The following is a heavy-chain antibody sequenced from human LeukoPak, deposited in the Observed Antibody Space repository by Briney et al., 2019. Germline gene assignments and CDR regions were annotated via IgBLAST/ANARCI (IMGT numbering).Heavy chain of an antibody. Sequence: PGGSLRLSCVASGFTFDDYAMHWVRQAPGRGLEWVSGISWNSGSVGYADSVRGRFTISRDNAKNSLYLQMNSLRAEDTALYHCARGRGYDFWSTAFDIWGQGTMVTVSS. J-gene: IGHJ3*02. CDR2: ISWNSGSV. D-gene: IGHD3-3*01. CDR3: ARGRGYDFWSTAFDI. CDR1: GFTFDDYA. V-gene: IGHV3-9*01.